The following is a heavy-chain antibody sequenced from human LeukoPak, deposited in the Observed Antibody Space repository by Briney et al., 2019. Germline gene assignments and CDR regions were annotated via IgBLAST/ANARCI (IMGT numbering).Heavy chain of an antibody. CDR3: ARIRWLQLGYFDC. Sequence: SETLSLTCTVSGGSISSSSYSWGWIRQPPVKGLEWIANINYSGSTYYNPSLKSRVTISVDTSQNQFSLKLSSVTAADTAVYYCARIRWLQLGYFDCWGQGTLVTVSS. D-gene: IGHD5-24*01. V-gene: IGHV4-39*07. CDR2: INYSGST. CDR1: GGSISSSSYS. J-gene: IGHJ4*02.